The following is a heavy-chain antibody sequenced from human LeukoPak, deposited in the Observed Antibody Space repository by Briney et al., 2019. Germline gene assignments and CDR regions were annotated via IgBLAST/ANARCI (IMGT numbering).Heavy chain of an antibody. CDR1: GYTFTGYY. CDR2: INPNSGGT. Sequence: GASVKVSCKASGYTFTGYYMHWVRQAPGQGLEWMGWINPNSGGTNYAQKFQGRVTMTRDTSISTAYMELSRLRSDDTAVYYCARDVSGVGATKNPLDAFDIWGQGTMVTVSS. J-gene: IGHJ3*02. V-gene: IGHV1-2*02. CDR3: ARDVSGVGATKNPLDAFDI. D-gene: IGHD1-26*01.